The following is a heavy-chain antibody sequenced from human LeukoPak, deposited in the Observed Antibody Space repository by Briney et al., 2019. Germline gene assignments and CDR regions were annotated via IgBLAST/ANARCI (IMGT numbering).Heavy chain of an antibody. D-gene: IGHD3-22*01. CDR2: ISYDGNNK. CDR3: AKEYYYDSRSAFDI. V-gene: IGHV3-30*18. J-gene: IGHJ3*02. Sequence: PGRSLRLSCAASGFTFSSYGMHWVRQAPGKGLEWVAVISYDGNNKYYADSVKGRFTISGDNSKNTLYLQMNSLRAEDTAVYYCAKEYYYDSRSAFDIWGQGTMVTVSS. CDR1: GFTFSSYG.